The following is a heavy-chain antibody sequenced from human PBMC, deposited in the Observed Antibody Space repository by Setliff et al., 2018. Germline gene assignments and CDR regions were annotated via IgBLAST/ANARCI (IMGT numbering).Heavy chain of an antibody. Sequence: TSETLSLTCAVYSGSFSGYYWSWIRQPPGKGLEWIGEINHSGSTNYNPSLKSRVTISVDTSKNQFSLNLNSVTAADTAVYYCARGYFPSESSGYYFAYWGQGTLVTVS. CDR1: SGSFSGYY. J-gene: IGHJ4*02. V-gene: IGHV4-34*01. CDR3: ARGYFPSESSGYYFAY. D-gene: IGHD3-22*01. CDR2: INHSGST.